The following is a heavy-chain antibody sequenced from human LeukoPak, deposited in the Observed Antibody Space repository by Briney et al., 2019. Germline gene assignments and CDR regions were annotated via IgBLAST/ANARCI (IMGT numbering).Heavy chain of an antibody. D-gene: IGHD1-26*01. J-gene: IGHJ4*02. CDR3: AKGNSARSGSYYGDY. CDR2: ISGSGSST. V-gene: IGHV3-23*01. Sequence: GGSLRLSCAASGFTFASYAMSWVRQAPGGGLEWVSSISGSGSSTYYADSVKGRFTISRDNSKNTLYLQMDSLRIEDTAEYYCAKGNSARSGSYYGDYWGQGTLVTVSS. CDR1: GFTFASYA.